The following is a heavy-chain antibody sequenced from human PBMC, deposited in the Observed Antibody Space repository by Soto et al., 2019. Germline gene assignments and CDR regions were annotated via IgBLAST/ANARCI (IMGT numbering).Heavy chain of an antibody. J-gene: IGHJ6*03. V-gene: IGHV1-69*13. CDR1: GGTFSSYA. D-gene: IGHD2-2*01. CDR2: IIPIFGTA. CDR3: ALRYCSRTTCPPLNSYFYMDV. Sequence: SVKVSCKASGGTFSSYAISWVRQAPGQGLEWMGGIIPIFGTANYAQKFQGRVTITADESTSTAYMELSSLRAEDTAAYYCALRYCSRTTCPPLNSYFYMDVWGKGTTVNVSS.